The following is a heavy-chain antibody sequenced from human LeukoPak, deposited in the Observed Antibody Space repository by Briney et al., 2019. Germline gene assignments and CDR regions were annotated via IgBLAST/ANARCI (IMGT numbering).Heavy chain of an antibody. J-gene: IGHJ4*02. CDR2: IWYDGRNE. D-gene: IGHD6-19*01. CDR3: AKGFSSGWYYFDY. CDR1: GFMFSSYG. Sequence: PGGSLRLSCAASGFMFSSYGMLWVRQAPGKGLEWVAVIWYDGRNEDYADSVKGRFTISRDNSKNTLYLEMNSLRAEDTAIYYCAKGFSSGWYYFDYWGQGTLVTVSS. V-gene: IGHV3-33*06.